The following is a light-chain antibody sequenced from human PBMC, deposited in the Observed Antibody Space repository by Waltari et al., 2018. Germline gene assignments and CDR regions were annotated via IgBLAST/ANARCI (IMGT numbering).Light chain of an antibody. V-gene: IGKV1-33*01. CDR1: QDISNF. CDR2: DAS. Sequence: DIQMTQSPSSLSASIGDRVTITCQASQDISNFVNWYQQKPGKAPNLLIYDASNLETGVPARFSGGGSGTHFTFTITSLQPEDFATYYCQQYDSLPYTFGQGTKLEIK. J-gene: IGKJ2*01. CDR3: QQYDSLPYT.